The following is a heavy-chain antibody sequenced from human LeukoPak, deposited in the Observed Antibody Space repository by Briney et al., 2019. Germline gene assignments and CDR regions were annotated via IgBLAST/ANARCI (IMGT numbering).Heavy chain of an antibody. D-gene: IGHD3-3*01. V-gene: IGHV3-53*01. Sequence: GGSLRLSCAASGFTVSSNYMTWVRQAPGKGLEWVSVIYSGGSTHYAASVEGRFTISRDITKNTLYIQMNSLRAEDTTVYYCARGKSEGAFDIWGQGTMVTVSS. CDR3: ARGKSEGAFDI. J-gene: IGHJ3*02. CDR1: GFTVSSNY. CDR2: IYSGGST.